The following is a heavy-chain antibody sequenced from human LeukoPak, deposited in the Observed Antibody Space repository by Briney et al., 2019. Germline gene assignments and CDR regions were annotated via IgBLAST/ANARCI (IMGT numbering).Heavy chain of an antibody. CDR3: ARSVRECSSTSCYPGDY. V-gene: IGHV4-59*02. CDR2: VYYSGTT. D-gene: IGHD2-2*01. J-gene: IGHJ4*02. CDR1: GGSVNNYY. Sequence: SETLSLTCTVSGGSVNNYYWSWIRQPPGKGLEWIGYVYYSGTTNYKPSLKSRVTLSVDTSKNQFSLKVGSVTAADTAVYYCARSVRECSSTSCYPGDYWGQGTLVTVSS.